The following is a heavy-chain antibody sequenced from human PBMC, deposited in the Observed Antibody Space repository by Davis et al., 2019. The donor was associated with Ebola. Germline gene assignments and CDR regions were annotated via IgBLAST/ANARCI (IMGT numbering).Heavy chain of an antibody. J-gene: IGHJ4*02. CDR2: FDPEDGET. CDR3: ARGCYSSSCSFDY. Sequence: ASVKVSCKVSGYTLTELSRHWVRQAPGKGLEWMGGFDPEDGETIYAQKFQGRVTMTEDTSTDTAYMELSRLRSDDTAVYYCARGCYSSSCSFDYWGQGTLVTVSS. CDR1: GYTLTELS. V-gene: IGHV1-24*01. D-gene: IGHD6-13*01.